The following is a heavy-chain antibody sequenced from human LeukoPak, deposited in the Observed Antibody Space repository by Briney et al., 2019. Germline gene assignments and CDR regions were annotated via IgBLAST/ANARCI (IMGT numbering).Heavy chain of an antibody. CDR1: GGSISSYY. CDR2: IYYSGST. V-gene: IGHV4-59*12. Sequence: SETLSLTCTVSGGSISSYYWSWIRQPPGKGLEWIGYIYYSGSTNYNPSLKSRVTISVVTSKNQFSLRLSSVTAADTAVYYCARDRPNVDSTGYYSRHDAFDIWGQGTIVTVSS. D-gene: IGHD3-22*01. J-gene: IGHJ3*02. CDR3: ARDRPNVDSTGYYSRHDAFDI.